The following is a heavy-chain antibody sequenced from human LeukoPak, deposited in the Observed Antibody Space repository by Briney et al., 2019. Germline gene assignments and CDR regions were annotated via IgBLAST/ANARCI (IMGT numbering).Heavy chain of an antibody. D-gene: IGHD2-2*01. V-gene: IGHV4-39*07. J-gene: IGHJ4*02. Sequence: SETLSLTCTVSGDSFTSSHYWWDWVRLPPGKGLEWIGGIQYTGRTFSNPSLKSRVTISIDTSKNQFSLKLTSVTAADSAVYYCARPVDCSSTFCSGPFDSWGQGGLVTVSS. CDR3: ARPVDCSSTFCSGPFDS. CDR1: GDSFTSSHYW. CDR2: IQYTGRT.